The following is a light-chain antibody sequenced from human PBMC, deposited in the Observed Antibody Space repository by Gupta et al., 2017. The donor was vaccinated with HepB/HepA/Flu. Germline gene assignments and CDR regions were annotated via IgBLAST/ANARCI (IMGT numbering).Light chain of an antibody. J-gene: IGKJ5*01. Sequence: EIVFTQSPGTLSLSPGERATLPCRASQSVSSSYLAWYQQKPGQAPRLLIYWASSRATGIPDRFSGSGSGTVFTLTISRLEPEDFAVYYCQQYGSSPPVTFGQGTRLEIK. CDR3: QQYGSSPPVT. V-gene: IGKV3-20*01. CDR1: QSVSSSY. CDR2: WAS.